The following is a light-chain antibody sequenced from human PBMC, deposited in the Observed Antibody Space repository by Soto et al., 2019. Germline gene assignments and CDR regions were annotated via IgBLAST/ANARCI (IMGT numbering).Light chain of an antibody. CDR3: QQYNNWPPVT. J-gene: IGKJ1*01. Sequence: EIVLTQSPATLSLSPGQRATLSCRASQSVKTFLVWYQHRPGQAPRVLIYGASTRATGIPARFSGSGSGTEFTLTISSLQSEDFAVYYCQQYNNWPPVTFGQGTKVDIK. CDR1: QSVKTF. CDR2: GAS. V-gene: IGKV3-15*01.